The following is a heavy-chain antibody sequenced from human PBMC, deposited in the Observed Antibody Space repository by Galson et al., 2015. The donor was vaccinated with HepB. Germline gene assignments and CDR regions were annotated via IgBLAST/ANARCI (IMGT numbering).Heavy chain of an antibody. CDR1: GYTFTSYY. V-gene: IGHV1-46*03. J-gene: IGHJ4*02. CDR2: INPSGGST. D-gene: IGHD3-10*01. CDR3: ARVPVTMVRGVLFFDY. Sequence: SCKASGYTFTSYYMHWVRQAPGQGLEWMGIINPSGGSTSYAQKFQGRVTMTRDTSTSTVYMELSSLRSEDTAVYYCARVPVTMVRGVLFFDYWGQGTLVTVSS.